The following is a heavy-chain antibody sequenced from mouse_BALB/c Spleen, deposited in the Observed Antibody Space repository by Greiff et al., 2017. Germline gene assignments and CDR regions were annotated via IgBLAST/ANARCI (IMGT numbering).Heavy chain of an antibody. CDR2: ISYSGST. J-gene: IGHJ2*01. CDR3: ARSGKIGYCNHLDY. D-gene: IGHD2-10*02. V-gene: IGHV3-2*02. Sequence: EVKLQESGPGLVKPSQSLSLTCTVTGYSITSDYAWNWIRQFPGNKLEWMGYISYSGSTSYNPSLKSRISITRDTSKNQFFLQLNSVTTEDTATYYWARSGKIGYCNHLDYWGQGTTLTVSS. CDR1: GYSITSDYA.